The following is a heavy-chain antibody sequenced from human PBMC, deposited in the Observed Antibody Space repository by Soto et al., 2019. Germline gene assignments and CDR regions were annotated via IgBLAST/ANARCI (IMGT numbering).Heavy chain of an antibody. J-gene: IGHJ6*02. V-gene: IGHV3-33*01. Sequence: GGSLRLSCAASGFTFSNYGMHWVRQAPGKGLEWVAIIWHDGNNKYYADSVRGRFIISRDNSKNRLYLQMNSMRAEDTGVDYCASDLVGASDSYGLHVWGQGTAVTVSS. CDR2: IWHDGNNK. D-gene: IGHD1-26*01. CDR3: ASDLVGASDSYGLHV. CDR1: GFTFSNYG.